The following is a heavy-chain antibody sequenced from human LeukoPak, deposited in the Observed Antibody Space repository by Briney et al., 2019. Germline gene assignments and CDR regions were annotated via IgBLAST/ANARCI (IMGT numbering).Heavy chain of an antibody. D-gene: IGHD6-13*01. V-gene: IGHV1-8*03. J-gene: IGHJ4*02. CDR2: MNPNSGNT. CDR1: GYTFTGYF. Sequence: ASVKVSCKASGYTFTGYFIHWVRQAPGQGLEWMGWMNPNSGNTGYAQKFQGRVTITRNTSISTAYMELSSLRSEDTAVYYCARGLGIAAAGNEGGPNDWGQGTLVTVSS. CDR3: ARGLGIAAAGNEGGPND.